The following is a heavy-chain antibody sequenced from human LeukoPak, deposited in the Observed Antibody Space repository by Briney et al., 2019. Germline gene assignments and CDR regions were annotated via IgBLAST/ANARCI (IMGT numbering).Heavy chain of an antibody. D-gene: IGHD3-22*01. CDR1: GYTFTSYY. Sequence: ASVKVSCKASGYTFTSYYMHWVRQAPGQGLEWMGIIYPSGGSTSYAQKFQGRVTMTRDTSTSTVYMELSSLRSEDTAVYYCARGHYYYDSSGYYYFDYWGQGTLVTVSS. CDR3: ARGHYYYDSSGYYYFDY. V-gene: IGHV1-46*01. J-gene: IGHJ4*02. CDR2: IYPSGGST.